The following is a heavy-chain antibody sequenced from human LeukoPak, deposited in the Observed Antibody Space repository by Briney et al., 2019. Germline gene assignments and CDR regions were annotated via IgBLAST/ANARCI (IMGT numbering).Heavy chain of an antibody. V-gene: IGHV4-61*02. J-gene: IGHJ5*02. CDR1: SDSISGVSSY. CDR3: ARENIELVPAAVDGWFDP. D-gene: IGHD2-2*01. Sequence: SETLSLTCTVSSDSISGVSSYWSWIRQPAGKALEWIGRIYSSGNTNYNPSLKSRVTMSLDTSKNQFSLKLTSVTAADTAVYYCARENIELVPAAVDGWFDPWGQGTLVTVSS. CDR2: IYSSGNT.